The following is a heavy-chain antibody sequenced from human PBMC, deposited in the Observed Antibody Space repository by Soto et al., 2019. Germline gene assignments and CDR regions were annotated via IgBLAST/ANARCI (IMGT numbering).Heavy chain of an antibody. CDR3: ARSRTTLIYGSGRQTAFDI. CDR1: GGSISSSSYY. J-gene: IGHJ3*02. CDR2: IYYSWST. V-gene: IGHV4-39*01. Sequence: SETLSLTCTVSGGSISSSSYYWGWIRQPPGKGLEWIGSIYYSWSTYYNPSLKSRVTISVDTSKNQFSLKLSSVTTADTAVYYCARSRTTLIYGSGRQTAFDIWGQGTMVTVSS. D-gene: IGHD3-10*01.